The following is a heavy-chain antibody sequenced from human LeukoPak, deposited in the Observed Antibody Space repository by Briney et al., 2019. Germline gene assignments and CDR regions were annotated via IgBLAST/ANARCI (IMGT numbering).Heavy chain of an antibody. J-gene: IGHJ4*02. CDR2: ISGSGGTT. Sequence: PGGSLRLSCAVSGLTFSSYAMSWVRQAPGKGLEWVSAISGSGGTTYYADSVKGRFTISRDNSKNTLYLQMNSLRAEDTAVYYCAKVLAYYFDYWGQGTLVTVSS. CDR3: AKVLAYYFDY. V-gene: IGHV3-23*01. CDR1: GLTFSSYA.